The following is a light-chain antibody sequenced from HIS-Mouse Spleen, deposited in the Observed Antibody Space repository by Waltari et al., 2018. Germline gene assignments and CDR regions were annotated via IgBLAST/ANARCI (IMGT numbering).Light chain of an antibody. J-gene: IGKJ1*01. Sequence: EIVLTQSPGTLSLSPGERATLSCRASQSVSSSYLAWYQQKPGQAPRLLIYGASSRATGIPDRVSGSGSGTDLTLTISRLEPEDFAVYYCQQYGSSPPWTFGQGTKVEIK. V-gene: IGKV3-20*01. CDR3: QQYGSSPPWT. CDR1: QSVSSSY. CDR2: GAS.